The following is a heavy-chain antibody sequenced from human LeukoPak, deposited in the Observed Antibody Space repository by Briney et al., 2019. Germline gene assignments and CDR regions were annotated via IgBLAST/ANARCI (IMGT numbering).Heavy chain of an antibody. CDR1: GGSISSYY. CDR3: ARDAGGMSDY. V-gene: IGHV4-59*01. D-gene: IGHD3-16*01. CDR2: IYYSGST. J-gene: IGHJ4*02. Sequence: SETLSLTCTVSGGSISSYYWSWIRQPPGKGLEWIGYIYYSGSTNYNPSLKSRVTISVDTSKNQFSLKLSSVTAADTAVYYCARDAGGMSDYWGQGTLVTVSS.